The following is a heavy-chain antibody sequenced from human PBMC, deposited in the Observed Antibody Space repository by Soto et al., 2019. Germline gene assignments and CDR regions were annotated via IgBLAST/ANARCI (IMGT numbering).Heavy chain of an antibody. CDR1: GYTFTSYY. CDR2: ISPSGGST. V-gene: IGHV1-46*01. CDR3: AIASAYLNVFDY. J-gene: IGHJ4*02. Sequence: ASVKVSCKASGYTFTSYYMHWVRQAPGQGLEWMGIISPSGGSTSYAQKFQGRVTMTRDTSTSTVYMELSSLRSEDTAVYYCAIASAYLNVFDYWGQGTLVTVSS.